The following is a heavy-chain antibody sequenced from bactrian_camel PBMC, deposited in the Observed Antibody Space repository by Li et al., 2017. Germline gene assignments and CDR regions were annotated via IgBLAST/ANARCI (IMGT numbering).Heavy chain of an antibody. D-gene: IGHD6*01. J-gene: IGHJ6*01. V-gene: IGHV3S1*01. CDR3: ATDPSVWYVGALGADHRVT. CDR1: GFTFASYY. CDR2: IVTGGGST. Sequence: HVQLVESGGGLVQPGGSLRLSCTASGFTFASYYMAWVRQAPGKGLEWISAIVTGGGSTYYADSVKGRFTISRDNAKNTLYLQMNSLKPEDTAVYFCATDPSVWYVGALGADHRVTGARGPRSP.